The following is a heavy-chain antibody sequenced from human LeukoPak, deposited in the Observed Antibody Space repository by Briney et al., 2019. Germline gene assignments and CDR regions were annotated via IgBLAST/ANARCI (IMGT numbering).Heavy chain of an antibody. V-gene: IGHV1-2*02. Sequence: ASVKVSCKASGYTFTGYYMHWVRQAPGQGLEWMGWINPNSGGTNYAQKFQGRVTMTRDTSISTAYMELSRLRSDDTAVYYCARDVPIGGVAVAGTMTDYWGQGTLVTVSS. J-gene: IGHJ4*02. D-gene: IGHD6-19*01. CDR3: ARDVPIGGVAVAGTMTDY. CDR2: INPNSGGT. CDR1: GYTFTGYY.